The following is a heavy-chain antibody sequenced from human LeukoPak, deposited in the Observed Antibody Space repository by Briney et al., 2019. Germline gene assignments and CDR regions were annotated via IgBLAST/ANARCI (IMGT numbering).Heavy chain of an antibody. V-gene: IGHV3-30-3*01. D-gene: IGHD1-26*01. J-gene: IGHJ6*02. Sequence: GGFLRLSCAASGFTFSSYAMHWVRQAPGKGLEWVAVISYDGSNKYYADSVKGRFTISRDNSKNTLYLQMNSLRAEDTAVYYCARVMWELRIYYYYGMDVWGQGTTVTVSS. CDR2: ISYDGSNK. CDR3: ARVMWELRIYYYYGMDV. CDR1: GFTFSSYA.